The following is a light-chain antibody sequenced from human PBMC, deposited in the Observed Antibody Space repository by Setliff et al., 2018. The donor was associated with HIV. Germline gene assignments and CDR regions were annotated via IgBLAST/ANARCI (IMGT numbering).Light chain of an antibody. Sequence: QSALTQPRSVSGSPGQSVTISCTGTNSDVGGYNYVSWYQQHPGKAPKLMIYDVSKRPSGVPDRFSGSKSGNTASLTISGLQAEDEADYYCCSYAGSYTYGFGTGTRSPS. CDR1: NSDVGGYNY. CDR2: DVS. V-gene: IGLV2-11*01. J-gene: IGLJ1*01. CDR3: CSYAGSYTYG.